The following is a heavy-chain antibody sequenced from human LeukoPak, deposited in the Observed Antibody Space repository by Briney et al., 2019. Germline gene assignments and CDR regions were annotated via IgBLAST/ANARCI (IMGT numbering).Heavy chain of an antibody. Sequence: PGGSLRLSCAASGFTFSSYAMSWVPQAPGEGLEWVSAISGSGGSTYYADSVKGRFTISRDNSKNTLYLQMNTLSAEDSAVYYCSIMKYPWLVRISFHYWGQGTLVTVSS. CDR1: GFTFSSYA. CDR3: SIMKYPWLVRISFHY. D-gene: IGHD6-19*01. J-gene: IGHJ4*02. CDR2: ISGSGGST. V-gene: IGHV3-23*01.